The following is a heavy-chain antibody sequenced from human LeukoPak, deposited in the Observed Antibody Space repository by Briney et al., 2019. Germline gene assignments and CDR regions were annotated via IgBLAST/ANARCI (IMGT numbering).Heavy chain of an antibody. Sequence: SQTLSLTCAISGDSVSSNSVAWNWIRQSPSRGLEWLGRAYYRSKWYNDYAVSVKGRITINPDTSKNQFSLQLNSVTPEDTAVYYCARDHCSGGSCHWRFDYWGQGTLVTVSS. CDR1: GDSVSSNSVA. CDR2: AYYRSKWYN. V-gene: IGHV6-1*01. D-gene: IGHD2-15*01. CDR3: ARDHCSGGSCHWRFDY. J-gene: IGHJ4*02.